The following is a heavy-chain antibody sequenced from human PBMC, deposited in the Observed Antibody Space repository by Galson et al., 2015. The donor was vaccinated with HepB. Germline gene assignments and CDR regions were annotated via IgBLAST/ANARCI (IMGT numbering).Heavy chain of an antibody. V-gene: IGHV3-33*01. J-gene: IGHJ4*02. CDR1: GFTFSRHG. CDR2: IWHDGSNQ. Sequence: SLRLSCAASGFTFSRHGIHWVRQAPGKGLECVAMIWHDGSNQLYADSVKGRFTITRDNSKNKLYLQMNSLRAEDTAIYYCARESFMAMVTFDLWGRGTLVTVSS. CDR3: ARESFMAMVTFDL. D-gene: IGHD5-18*01.